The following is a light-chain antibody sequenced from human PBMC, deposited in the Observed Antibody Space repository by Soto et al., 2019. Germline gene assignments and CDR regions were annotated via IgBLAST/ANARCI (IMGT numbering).Light chain of an antibody. CDR2: DAS. Sequence: DIQMTQSPSSLSASVGDIVTITCRASQSISNWLAWYQQKPGKAPKLLIYDASTLESGVPSRFSGGGFGTEFTLTISSLQPEDFAVYYCQQYENYWTFGQGTKVDI. V-gene: IGKV1-5*01. J-gene: IGKJ1*01. CDR1: QSISNW. CDR3: QQYENYWT.